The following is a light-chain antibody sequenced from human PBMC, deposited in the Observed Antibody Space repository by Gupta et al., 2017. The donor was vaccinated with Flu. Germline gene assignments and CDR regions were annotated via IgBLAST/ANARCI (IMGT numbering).Light chain of an antibody. CDR2: AAS. CDR1: QSVSSNY. Sequence: EIVLTQSPGTLSLSPGERATLSCRASQSVSSNYFAWFQQKPGQAPRLLIYAASSRAPGIPDRFAGSGSGTDYTLTISRLEPEDFAIYYCQQYGSSPRTFGQGTKVEIK. J-gene: IGKJ1*01. V-gene: IGKV3-20*01. CDR3: QQYGSSPRT.